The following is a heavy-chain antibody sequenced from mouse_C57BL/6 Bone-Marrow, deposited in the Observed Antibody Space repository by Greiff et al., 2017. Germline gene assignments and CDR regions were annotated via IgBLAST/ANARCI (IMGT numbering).Heavy chain of an antibody. CDR2: IYPGSGST. V-gene: IGHV1-55*01. J-gene: IGHJ2*01. Sequence: QVQLQQPGAELVKPGASVKMSCKASGYTFTSYWITWVKQRPGQGLEWIGDIYPGSGSTNYNEKFKSKATLTVDTSSSKAYMQLSSLTSEDSAVYYCARRDYYYYGSSYDYWGQGTTLTVSS. D-gene: IGHD1-1*01. CDR3: ARRDYYYYGSSYDY. CDR1: GYTFTSYW.